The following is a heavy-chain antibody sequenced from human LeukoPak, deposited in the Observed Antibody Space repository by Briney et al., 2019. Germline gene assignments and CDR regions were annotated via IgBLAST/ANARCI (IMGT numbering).Heavy chain of an antibody. CDR2: INHSGST. D-gene: IGHD3-16*01. CDR3: ARRQLIRGRDYYYMDI. CDR1: GGSFNGHY. V-gene: IGHV4-34*01. Sequence: SETLSLTCAVYGGSFNGHYWNWIRQSPGKGLEWIGEINHSGSTNYNPSLKSRVTISVETSKKQFSLNLNAVTAADTAIYYCARRQLIRGRDYYYMDIWGNGTTVIVSS. J-gene: IGHJ6*03.